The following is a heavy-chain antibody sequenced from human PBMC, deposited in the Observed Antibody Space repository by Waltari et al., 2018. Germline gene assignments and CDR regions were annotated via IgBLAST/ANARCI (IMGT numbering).Heavy chain of an antibody. CDR3: AALGPDII. V-gene: IGHV3-13*01. CDR2: MGAAGDA. CDR1: GFPYSTYD. Sequence: EVHLVESGGGLVQPGGSLRLSCAASGFPYSTYDVHWVRQTTGKRLEWVSVMGAAGDAYYLHSVRGRFTISRDNAKNSFYLQMNSLRADDTAVYFCAALGPDIIWGQGAMVTVSS. J-gene: IGHJ3*02. D-gene: IGHD1-26*01.